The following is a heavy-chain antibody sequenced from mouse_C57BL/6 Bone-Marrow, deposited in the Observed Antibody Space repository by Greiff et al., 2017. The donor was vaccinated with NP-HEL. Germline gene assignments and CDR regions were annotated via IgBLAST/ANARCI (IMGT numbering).Heavy chain of an antibody. CDR1: GFTFSGFW. CDR3: VLTTVVATGDY. Sequence: EVMLVETGEGLVPPGGSRGLSCEGSGFTFSGFWMSWVRQTPGKTLEWIGDINSDGSAIHYAPSIKDRFTIFRDNDKSTLYLQMSNVRSEDTATYLGVLTTVVATGDYWGQGTTLTVSS. V-gene: IGHV11-1*01. CDR2: INSDGSAI. D-gene: IGHD1-1*01. J-gene: IGHJ2*01.